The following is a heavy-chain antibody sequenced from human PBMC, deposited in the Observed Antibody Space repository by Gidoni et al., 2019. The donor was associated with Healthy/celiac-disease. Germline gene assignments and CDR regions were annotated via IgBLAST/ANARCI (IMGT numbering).Heavy chain of an antibody. CDR2: INHSGST. CDR1: GGSFSGYY. V-gene: IGHV4-34*01. Sequence: QVQLQQWGAGLLKPSETLSLTCAVYGGSFSGYYWSWIRQPPGKGLEWIGEINHSGSTNYNPSLKSRVTISVDTSKNQFSLKLSSVTAADTAVYYCARGLDSSGYYPKTLDYWGQGTLVTVSS. D-gene: IGHD3-22*01. CDR3: ARGLDSSGYYPKTLDY. J-gene: IGHJ4*02.